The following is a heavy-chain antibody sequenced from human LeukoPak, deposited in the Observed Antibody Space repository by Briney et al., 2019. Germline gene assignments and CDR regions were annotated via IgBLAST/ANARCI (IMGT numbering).Heavy chain of an antibody. V-gene: IGHV3-23*01. CDR1: GFTFSSYA. CDR2: ISGSGGST. J-gene: IGHJ4*02. D-gene: IGHD2-15*01. Sequence: PGGSLRLSCAASGFTFSSYAMSWVRQAPGEGLEWVSAISGSGGSTYYADSVKGHFTISRDNSKNTLYLQMNSLRAEDTAVYYCAKDKWSLYYFDYWGQGTLVTVSS. CDR3: AKDKWSLYYFDY.